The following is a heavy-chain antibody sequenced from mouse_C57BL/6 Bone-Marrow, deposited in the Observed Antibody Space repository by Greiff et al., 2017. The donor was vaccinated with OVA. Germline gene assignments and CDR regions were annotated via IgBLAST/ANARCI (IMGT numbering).Heavy chain of an antibody. CDR2: INPGRGGT. J-gene: IGHJ3*01. Sequence: VQLQQSGAELVRPGTSVKVSCKASGYAFTNYLIEWVKQRPGQGLEWIGVINPGRGGTNYNEKFKGKATMTADKSSSTAYMQLSSLTSEDSAVYFCARGPYYYGSSYGFAYWGQGTLVTVSA. D-gene: IGHD1-1*01. V-gene: IGHV1-54*01. CDR1: GYAFTNYL. CDR3: ARGPYYYGSSYGFAY.